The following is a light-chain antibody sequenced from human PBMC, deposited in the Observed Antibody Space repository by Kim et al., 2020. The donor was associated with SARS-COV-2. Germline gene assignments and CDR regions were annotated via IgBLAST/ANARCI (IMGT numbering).Light chain of an antibody. Sequence: DIQMTQSPSTLSASVGDRVTITCRASQSISSWLAWYQQKPGKAPNLLIYDASSLESGVPSRFSGSGSGTEFTLTISSLQPDDLATYYCQQYNSYPYTFGQGTKLEI. V-gene: IGKV1-5*01. CDR1: QSISSW. CDR3: QQYNSYPYT. CDR2: DAS. J-gene: IGKJ2*01.